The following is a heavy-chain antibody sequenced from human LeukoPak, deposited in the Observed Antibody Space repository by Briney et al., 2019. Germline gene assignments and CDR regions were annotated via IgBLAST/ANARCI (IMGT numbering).Heavy chain of an antibody. Sequence: GASVKVSCKASGGTFSSYAISWVRQAPGQGLEWMGWISAYNGNTKYAQKLQGRVTMTTDTSTSTAYVELRSLRFDDTAVYYCARDFAAAGTWGYWGQGTLVTVSS. J-gene: IGHJ4*02. D-gene: IGHD6-13*01. V-gene: IGHV1-18*01. CDR3: ARDFAAAGTWGY. CDR1: GGTFSSYA. CDR2: ISAYNGNT.